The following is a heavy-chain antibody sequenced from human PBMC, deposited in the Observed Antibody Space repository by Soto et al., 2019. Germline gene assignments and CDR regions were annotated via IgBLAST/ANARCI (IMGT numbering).Heavy chain of an antibody. CDR3: ARSPQVWLRLQPSFFDY. D-gene: IGHD5-12*01. V-gene: IGHV4-59*01. CDR2: IYYSGST. CDR1: GGSISSYY. Sequence: SETLSLTCTVSGGSISSYYWSWIRQPPGKGLEWIGYIYYSGSTNYNPSLKSRVTISVDTSKNQFSLKLSSVTAADTAVYYCARSPQVWLRLQPSFFDYWGQGTLVTVSS. J-gene: IGHJ4*02.